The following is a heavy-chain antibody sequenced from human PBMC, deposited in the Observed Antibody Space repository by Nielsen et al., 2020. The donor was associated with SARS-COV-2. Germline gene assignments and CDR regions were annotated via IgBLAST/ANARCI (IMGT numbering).Heavy chain of an antibody. D-gene: IGHD4-17*01. V-gene: IGHV3-9*01. CDR3: AKVYGDYVGFFDV. CDR2: FSWNSVSI. CDR1: GFTFDDYA. J-gene: IGHJ2*01. Sequence: SLKISCVGSGFTFDDYAMHWVRQAPGKGLEWVSGFSWNSVSIDYADSVKGRFTISRDNAKSSLYLQMNSLRAEDTDFYYCAKVYGDYVGFFDVWGRGTLVTVSS.